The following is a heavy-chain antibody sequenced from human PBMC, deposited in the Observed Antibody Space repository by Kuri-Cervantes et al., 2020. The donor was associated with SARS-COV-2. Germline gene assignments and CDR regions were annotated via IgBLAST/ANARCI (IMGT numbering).Heavy chain of an antibody. J-gene: IGHJ4*02. CDR2: ISGSGGST. D-gene: IGHD6-13*01. Sequence: GGSLRLSCAASGFTFSRYNMNWVRQAPGRGLEWVSAISGSGGSTYYADSVKGRFTISRDNSKNTLYLQMNSLNTEDTAVYYCTTERRYSSSWYFDYWGQGTLVTVSS. CDR1: GFTFSRYN. CDR3: TTERRYSSSWYFDY. V-gene: IGHV3-23*01.